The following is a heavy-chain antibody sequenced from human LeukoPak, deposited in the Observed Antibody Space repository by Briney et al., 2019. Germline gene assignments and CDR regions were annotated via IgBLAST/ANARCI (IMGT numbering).Heavy chain of an antibody. CDR3: ARGLRYSTGWYYFDY. J-gene: IGHJ4*02. CDR1: GFTVSSNY. CDR2: IYSGGST. V-gene: IGHV3-53*01. D-gene: IGHD6-19*01. Sequence: GGSLRLSCAASGFTVSSNYMNWVRQAPGKGLGWVSVIYSGGSTYYADSVKGRFTISRDNSKNTLYLQMNSLRAEDTAVYYCARGLRYSTGWYYFDYWGQGTLVTVSS.